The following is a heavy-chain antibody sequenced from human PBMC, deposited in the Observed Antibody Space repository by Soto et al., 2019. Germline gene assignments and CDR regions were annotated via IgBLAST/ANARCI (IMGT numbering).Heavy chain of an antibody. CDR2: ISSNGGST. CDR3: AREGIP. J-gene: IGHJ5*02. Sequence: EVQLVESGGGLVQPGGSLRLSCAASGFTFNTYSMHWVRQAPGKGLEYVSAISSNGGSTYYANSVKGRFTISRDNSKNTLYLQMGSLRAEDMAVYYCAREGIPWGQGTLVTVSS. CDR1: GFTFNTYS. D-gene: IGHD3-10*01. V-gene: IGHV3-64*01.